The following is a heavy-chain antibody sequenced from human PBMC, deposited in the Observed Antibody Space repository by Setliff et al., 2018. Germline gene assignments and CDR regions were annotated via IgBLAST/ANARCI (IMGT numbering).Heavy chain of an antibody. D-gene: IGHD2-8*01. V-gene: IGHV3-7*03. J-gene: IGHJ6*02. CDR2: INQAGSAK. CDR3: AKVLYPGVGVMYGMDV. CDR1: GFTFSSFW. Sequence: GGSLRLSCAASGFTFSSFWMSWVRQAPGKGLEWVANINQAGSAKYYVDSVKGRFTISRDNAKNSLYLQMNSLRAEYTAIYYCAKVLYPGVGVMYGMDVWGQGTTVTVSS.